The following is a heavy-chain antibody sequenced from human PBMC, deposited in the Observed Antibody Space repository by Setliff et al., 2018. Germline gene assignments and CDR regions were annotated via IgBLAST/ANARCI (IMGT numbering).Heavy chain of an antibody. Sequence: ASVKVSCKASGYTFTSYAMHWVRQAPGQELEWMGWINPKTGGTNLAQKFQGWVSMTRDTSITTAYMELSRLTSDDMAVYFCARSDHLVVDGFDVWGQGTMVTVSS. D-gene: IGHD3-16*01. CDR1: GYTFTSYA. CDR2: INPKTGGT. CDR3: ARSDHLVVDGFDV. V-gene: IGHV1-2*04. J-gene: IGHJ3*01.